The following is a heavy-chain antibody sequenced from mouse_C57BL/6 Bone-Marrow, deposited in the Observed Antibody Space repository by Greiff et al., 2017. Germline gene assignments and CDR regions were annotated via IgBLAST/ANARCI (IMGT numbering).Heavy chain of an antibody. D-gene: IGHD1-1*01. CDR2: ISSGGSYT. J-gene: IGHJ2*01. CDR3: ARLLLRSFFDY. Sequence: EVKLVESGGDLVKPGGSLKLSCAASGFTFSSYGMSWVRQTPDKRLEWVATISSGGSYTYYPDSVKGRFTISRDNAKNTLYLQMSSRQSEDTAMYYCARLLLRSFFDYWGQGTTLTVSS. CDR1: GFTFSSYG. V-gene: IGHV5-6*01.